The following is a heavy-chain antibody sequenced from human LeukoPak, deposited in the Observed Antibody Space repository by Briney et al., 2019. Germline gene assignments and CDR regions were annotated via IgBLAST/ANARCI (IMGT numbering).Heavy chain of an antibody. J-gene: IGHJ5*02. CDR3: ARGRSSWGWFDP. V-gene: IGHV4-38-2*01. D-gene: IGHD6-13*01. Sequence: KPSETLSLTCAVSGYSISSGYYWGWIRQPPGKVLEWIGSIYHSGSTYYDPSLKSRFTISVDTSKNRFSLKLSSVTAADTAVYYCARGRSSWGWFDPWGQGTLVTVSS. CDR1: GYSISSGYY. CDR2: IYHSGST.